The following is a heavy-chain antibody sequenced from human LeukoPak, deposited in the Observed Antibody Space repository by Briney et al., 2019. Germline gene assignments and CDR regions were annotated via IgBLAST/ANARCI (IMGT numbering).Heavy chain of an antibody. CDR3: ARVITGTWVAYSYYMDV. CDR1: GFTFSDYY. CDR2: ISSSGSTI. J-gene: IGHJ6*03. V-gene: IGHV3-11*04. D-gene: IGHD1-7*01. Sequence: GGSLRLSCAASGFTFSDYYMSWIRQAPGKGLEWVSYISSSGSTIHYADPMKGRFTISRDNAKNSLYLQMNSLRAEDTAVYYCARVITGTWVAYSYYMDVWGKGTTVTVSS.